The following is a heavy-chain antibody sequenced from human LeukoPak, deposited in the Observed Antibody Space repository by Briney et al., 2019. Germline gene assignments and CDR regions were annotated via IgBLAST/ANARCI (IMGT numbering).Heavy chain of an antibody. CDR1: GYSFTSYR. V-gene: IGHV5-51*01. Sequence: GKPLKISCKGSGYSFTSYRIGWVRQMPGKGLEWMGIIYPGDSDTRYSPSFQGQVTISADKSISTAYLQWSSLKASDTAMYYCARRGAVAGKHWFDPWGQGTLVTVSS. CDR2: IYPGDSDT. CDR3: ARRGAVAGKHWFDP. D-gene: IGHD6-13*01. J-gene: IGHJ5*02.